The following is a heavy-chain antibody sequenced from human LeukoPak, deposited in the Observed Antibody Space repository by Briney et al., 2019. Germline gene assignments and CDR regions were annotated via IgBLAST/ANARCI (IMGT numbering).Heavy chain of an antibody. D-gene: IGHD5-18*01. CDR3: AVDRGYSYGSDY. CDR1: GYSISSGYY. J-gene: IGHJ4*02. CDR2: IYHSGSI. V-gene: IGHV4-38-2*01. Sequence: SETLSLTCAVSGYSISSGYYWGWIRQPPGKGLEWIGSIYHSGSIYYNPSLKSRVTISVDTSKNQFSLKLSSVTAADTAVYYCAVDRGYSYGSDYWGQGTLVTVSS.